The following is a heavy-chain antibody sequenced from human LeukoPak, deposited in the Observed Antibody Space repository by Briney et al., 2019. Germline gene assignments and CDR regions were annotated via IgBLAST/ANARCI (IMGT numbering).Heavy chain of an antibody. CDR2: ISPQGSDK. D-gene: IGHD2-15*01. V-gene: IGHV3-7*01. CDR3: ARGIVVVVGASDHFDY. CDR1: GFTFSTYW. Sequence: GGTLRLSCVASGFTFSTYWMNWVRQAPGKGLERVGTISPQGSDKYYVDSVKGRFTISRDNAKTSLYLQINSLRADDTALYFCARGIVVVVGASDHFDYWGQGTLITVSS. J-gene: IGHJ4*02.